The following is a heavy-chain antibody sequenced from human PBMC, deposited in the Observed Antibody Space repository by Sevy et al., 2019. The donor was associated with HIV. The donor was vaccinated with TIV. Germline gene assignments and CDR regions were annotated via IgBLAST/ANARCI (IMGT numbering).Heavy chain of an antibody. Sequence: SETLSLTCTVSGDSISSGSYYWSWIRQPAGKGLEWIGRFYTSGNTNYNPSLKSRVTISVDTSKNQFSLKLSSVTAADTAVYYCARGLRDYDILTGFYYYYYMDVWGKGTTVTVSS. J-gene: IGHJ6*03. CDR2: FYTSGNT. V-gene: IGHV4-61*02. D-gene: IGHD3-9*01. CDR3: ARGLRDYDILTGFYYYYYMDV. CDR1: GDSISSGSYY.